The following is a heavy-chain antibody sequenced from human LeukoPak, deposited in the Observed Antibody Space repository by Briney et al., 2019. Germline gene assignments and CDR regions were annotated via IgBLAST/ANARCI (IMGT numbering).Heavy chain of an antibody. J-gene: IGHJ6*03. V-gene: IGHV4-39*07. CDR1: GGSISSSSYY. CDR3: ASGEVAAAGMWRNYYYYYMDV. Sequence: PSETLSLTCTVSGGSISSSSYYWGWIRQPPGKGLEWIGSIYYSGSTYYNPSLKSRVTISVDTSKNQFSLKLSSVTAADTAVYYCASGEVAAAGMWRNYYYYYMDVWGKGTTVTVSS. D-gene: IGHD6-13*01. CDR2: IYYSGST.